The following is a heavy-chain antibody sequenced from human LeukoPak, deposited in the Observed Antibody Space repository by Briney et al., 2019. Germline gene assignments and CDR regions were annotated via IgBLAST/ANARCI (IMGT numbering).Heavy chain of an antibody. D-gene: IGHD6-19*01. CDR2: ISSSGST. J-gene: IGHJ6*03. CDR1: GDSISSGDYY. CDR3: ARQRGSSGRYYMDV. Sequence: SETLSLTCTVSGDSISSGDYYWSWIRQPAGKGLEWIGRISSSGSTNYNPSLKSRVTISVDTSKNQFSLKLSSVTAADTAVYYCARQRGSSGRYYMDVWGKGTTVTISS. V-gene: IGHV4-61*02.